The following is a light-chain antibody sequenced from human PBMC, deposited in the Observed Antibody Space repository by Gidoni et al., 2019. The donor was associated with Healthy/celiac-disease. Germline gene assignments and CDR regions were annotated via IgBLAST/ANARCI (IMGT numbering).Light chain of an antibody. CDR1: QSVSSSY. CDR3: QQYGSSLFT. CDR2: GAS. Sequence: EIVSTQSPGTLSLSPGERATLSCRASQSVSSSYLAWYQQKPGQAPSLHIYGASRRATGIPDRFSGSWSGTDFTLTINRLEPEDFAVYYCQQYGSSLFTCGPGTKVEIK. J-gene: IGKJ3*01. V-gene: IGKV3-20*01.